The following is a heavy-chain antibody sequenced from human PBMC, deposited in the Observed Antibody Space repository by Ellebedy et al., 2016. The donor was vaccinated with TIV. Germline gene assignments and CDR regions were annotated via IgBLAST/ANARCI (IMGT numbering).Heavy chain of an antibody. V-gene: IGHV3-7*03. J-gene: IGHJ4*02. D-gene: IGHD3-10*01. Sequence: GESLKISCAASGFAFGGFCMNWVRQAPGKGLEWVANIKPGGNEKFYVGSVVGRFTISRDNANNSLYLQMDSLRAEDTAVYYCATDEGIYWGQGTLVTVSS. CDR1: GFAFGGFC. CDR2: IKPGGNEK. CDR3: ATDEGIY.